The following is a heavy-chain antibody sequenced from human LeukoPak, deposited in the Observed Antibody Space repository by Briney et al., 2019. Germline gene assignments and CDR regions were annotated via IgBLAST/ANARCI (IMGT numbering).Heavy chain of an antibody. D-gene: IGHD1-26*01. CDR3: ARGLVGTTSVYFDY. CDR1: GFTFITYS. CDR2: ISSGSGYI. V-gene: IGHV3-21*01. Sequence: PGGSLRLSCAVSGFTFITYSMNWVRQAPGKGLEWVSSISSGSGYIYQADSVKGRFTISRDNAKNSLYLQMNSLRAEDTAVYYCARGLVGTTSVYFDYWGQGTLVTDSS. J-gene: IGHJ4*02.